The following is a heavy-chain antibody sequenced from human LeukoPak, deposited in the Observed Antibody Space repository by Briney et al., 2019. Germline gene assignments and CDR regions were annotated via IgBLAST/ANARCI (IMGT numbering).Heavy chain of an antibody. V-gene: IGHV4-59*01. CDR3: VRGNYDNRGYSNAFDI. J-gene: IGHJ3*02. CDR2: IYYNGNT. Sequence: SGTLSLTCTVSGASISSSYWSWARQPPGRRLEWIGFIYYNGNTNSNPSLKSRVTISVDTSKNQFSLKLSSVTAADIAVYYCVRGNYDNRGYSNAFDIWGQGAMVTVSS. D-gene: IGHD3-22*01. CDR1: GASISSSY.